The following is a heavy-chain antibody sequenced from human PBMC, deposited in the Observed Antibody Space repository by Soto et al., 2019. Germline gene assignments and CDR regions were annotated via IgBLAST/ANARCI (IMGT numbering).Heavy chain of an antibody. CDR2: LSAGGNRP. Sequence: PGGSLRLSCAASGFTFDTYAMSWVRQAPGKGIEWISSLSAGGNRPYYADSVKGRFTISRDNSKTSLYLQMLGLRAEDTAVYYCAKQAGSSSDPSDYWGQGALVTVSS. J-gene: IGHJ4*02. CDR1: GFTFDTYA. CDR3: AKQAGSSSDPSDY. V-gene: IGHV3-23*01. D-gene: IGHD6-19*01.